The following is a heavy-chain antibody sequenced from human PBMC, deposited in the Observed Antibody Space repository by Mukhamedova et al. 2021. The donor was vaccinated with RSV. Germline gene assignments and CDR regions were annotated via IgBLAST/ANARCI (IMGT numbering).Heavy chain of an antibody. J-gene: IGHJ4*02. CDR2: SGSTN. Sequence: SGSTNYNPSLKSRVTISRDNAKNSLYLQMNSLRAEDTAVYYCARATKTGRYFDWLSSDYWGQGTLVTVSS. CDR3: ARATKTGRYFDWLSSDY. D-gene: IGHD3-9*01. V-gene: IGHV3-11*06.